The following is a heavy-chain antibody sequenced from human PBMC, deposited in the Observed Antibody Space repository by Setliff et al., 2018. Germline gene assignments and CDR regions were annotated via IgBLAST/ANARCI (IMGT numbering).Heavy chain of an antibody. Sequence: SETLSLTCTVSGNSISSDYWSWIRQPAGKGLEWIGRIYTSGNTNYNPSLKSRVTMSVDTSKKQFSLKLSSVTAADTAVYYCARGKSYYYYMDVWGKGPRSPSP. CDR2: IYTSGNT. J-gene: IGHJ6*03. V-gene: IGHV4-4*07. CDR3: ARGKSYYYYMDV. CDR1: GNSISSDY.